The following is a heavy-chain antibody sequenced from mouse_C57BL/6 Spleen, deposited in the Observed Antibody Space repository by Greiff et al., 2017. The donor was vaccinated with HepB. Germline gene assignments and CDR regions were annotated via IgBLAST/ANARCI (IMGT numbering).Heavy chain of an antibody. D-gene: IGHD1-1*01. CDR1: GYTFTDYY. CDR3: ARLTDYYGTPDY. J-gene: IGHJ2*01. CDR2: INPNNGGT. V-gene: IGHV1-26*01. Sequence: EVQLQQSGPELVKPGASVKISCKASGYTFTDYYMNWVKQSHGKSLEWIGDINPNNGGTSYNQKFKGKATLTVDKSSSTAYMELRSLTSEDSAVYYCARLTDYYGTPDYWGQGTTLTVSS.